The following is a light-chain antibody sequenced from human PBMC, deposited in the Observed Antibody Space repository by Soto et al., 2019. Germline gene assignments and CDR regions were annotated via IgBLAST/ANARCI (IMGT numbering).Light chain of an antibody. V-gene: IGKV1-5*03. CDR2: KAS. J-gene: IGKJ1*01. CDR3: QQYSDNWT. Sequence: DIQMTQSPSTLSASVGDRVTITCRASQSISSWLAWYQQKPGTAPNLLIYKASTLQGGVPSRFSGSLSGTEFSLTISSLQPDDSAIYYCQQYSDNWTFGQGTKVDIK. CDR1: QSISSW.